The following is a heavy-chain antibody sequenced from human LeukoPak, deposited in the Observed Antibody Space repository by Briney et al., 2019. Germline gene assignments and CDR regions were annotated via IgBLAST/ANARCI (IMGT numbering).Heavy chain of an antibody. D-gene: IGHD2-15*01. CDR1: GYTFTGYN. Sequence: ASVKVSCKASGYTFTGYNMHWVRQAPGQGLEWMGWINPNSGGTNYAQKFQGRVTMTRDTSISTAYMELSRLRSDDTAVYYCARVRSDCSGGICYSADYGGQGTLVTVSS. J-gene: IGHJ4*02. V-gene: IGHV1-2*02. CDR2: INPNSGGT. CDR3: ARVRSDCSGGICYSADY.